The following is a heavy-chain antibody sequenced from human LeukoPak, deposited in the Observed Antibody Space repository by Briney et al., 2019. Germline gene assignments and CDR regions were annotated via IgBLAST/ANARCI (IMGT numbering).Heavy chain of an antibody. CDR2: IYTDGSTK. CDR1: GFTFSSYG. Sequence: GGSLRLSCAASGFTFSSYGTHWVRQAPGKGLEWVTVIYTDGSTKYYADSVKGRFTISRDNSQNTLYLQMNSLRAEDTAVYYCARNSGGRRYYFTEWGQGTLVTVSS. D-gene: IGHD3-10*01. V-gene: IGHV3-33*08. CDR3: ARNSGGRRYYFTE. J-gene: IGHJ4*02.